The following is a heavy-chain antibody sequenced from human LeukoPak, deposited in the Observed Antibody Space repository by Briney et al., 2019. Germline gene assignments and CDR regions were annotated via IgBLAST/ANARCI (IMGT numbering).Heavy chain of an antibody. V-gene: IGHV3-15*01. Sequence: GGSLRLSCAASGFTFSNAWMNWVRQAPGKGLEWVGRIKSRTDGGTTDHNAPVKGRFIISRDDSKNTLYLQMNSLKIEDTAVYYCTTRVTGDFGSYFDYWGLGTLVTVSS. D-gene: IGHD7-27*01. J-gene: IGHJ4*02. CDR3: TTRVTGDFGSYFDY. CDR1: GFTFSNAW. CDR2: IKSRTDGGTT.